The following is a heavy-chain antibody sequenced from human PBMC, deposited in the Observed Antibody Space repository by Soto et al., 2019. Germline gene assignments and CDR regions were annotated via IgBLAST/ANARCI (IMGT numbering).Heavy chain of an antibody. Sequence: QVQLVESGGGVVQPGRSLRLSCAASGFTFSSYGMHWVRQAPGKGLEWVAVISYDGSNKYYADSVKGRFTISRDNSKNTLYLKMNSLRAEDTAVYYCAKDSSVLGELSLYVVYWGQGTLVTVSS. D-gene: IGHD3-16*02. CDR1: GFTFSSYG. CDR2: ISYDGSNK. J-gene: IGHJ4*02. V-gene: IGHV3-30*18. CDR3: AKDSSVLGELSLYVVY.